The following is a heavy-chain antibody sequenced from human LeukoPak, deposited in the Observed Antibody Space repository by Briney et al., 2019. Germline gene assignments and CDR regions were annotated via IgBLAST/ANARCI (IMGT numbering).Heavy chain of an antibody. Sequence: ASVTVSFKASGYTFTIYGISGVRQAPGQGREWMGWMRAYNGNTNYAQKLHGRVTMTTDTSTSTANMELRSLRSDDTAVYYCARDSWVPDGVRGVTYYYYGMDVWGQGATVTVSS. CDR3: ARDSWVPDGVRGVTYYYYGMDV. CDR2: MRAYNGNT. D-gene: IGHD3-10*01. J-gene: IGHJ6*02. V-gene: IGHV1-18*01. CDR1: GYTFTIYG.